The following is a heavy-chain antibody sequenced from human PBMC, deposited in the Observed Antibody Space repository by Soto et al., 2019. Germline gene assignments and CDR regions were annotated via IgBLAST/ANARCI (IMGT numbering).Heavy chain of an antibody. CDR1: GGSISSSSYY. D-gene: IGHD6-6*01. CDR3: AQLGLKYYYYYMDV. CDR2: IYYSGST. Sequence: SETLSLTFTVSGGSISSSSYYWGWIRQPPGKGLEWIGSIYYSGSTYYNPSLKSRVTISVDTSKNQFSLKLSSVTAADTAVYYCAQLGLKYYYYYMDVWGKGTTVTVSS. V-gene: IGHV4-39*01. J-gene: IGHJ6*03.